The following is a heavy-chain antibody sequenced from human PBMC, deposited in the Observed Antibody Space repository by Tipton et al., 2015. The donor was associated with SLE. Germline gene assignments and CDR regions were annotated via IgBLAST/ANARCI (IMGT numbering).Heavy chain of an antibody. V-gene: IGHV4-39*07. D-gene: IGHD5-18*01. CDR1: GASISSFSYY. Sequence: TLSLTCTVSGASISSFSYYWGWIRQPPGKGLDWIGNMYYTGSTYYNPSLKSRVTISVDTSKHQFSLKLSSVTAADTAVYYCARDTRDTGGYFDLWGRGTLVTVSS. CDR3: ARDTRDTGGYFDL. CDR2: MYYTGST. J-gene: IGHJ2*01.